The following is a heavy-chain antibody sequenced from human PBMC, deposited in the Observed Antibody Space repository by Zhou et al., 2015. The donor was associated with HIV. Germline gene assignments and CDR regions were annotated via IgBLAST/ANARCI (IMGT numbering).Heavy chain of an antibody. CDR1: GGTFSGSD. D-gene: IGHD1-26*01. Sequence: LMQSGTEVTKPGSSVKVSCKASGGTFSGSDISWVRQAPGQGLEWMGGITPMFDIKNYAQKFRARLTITVDQYTNTAYMELRGLSSEDTAVYYCARDRGGATRPDWRYFDLWGRGTLVTVSS. J-gene: IGHJ2*01. V-gene: IGHV1-69*17. CDR3: ARDRGGATRPDWRYFDL. CDR2: ITPMFDIK.